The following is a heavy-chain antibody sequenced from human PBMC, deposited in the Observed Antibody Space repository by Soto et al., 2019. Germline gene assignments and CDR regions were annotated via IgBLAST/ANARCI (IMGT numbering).Heavy chain of an antibody. CDR1: GFTFSSYG. Sequence: GGSLRLSCAASGFTFSSYGMHWVRQAPGKGLEWVAVIWYDGSNKYYADSVKGRFTISRDNSKNTLYLQMNSLRAEDTAVYYCARDIYKEVRFGESPLDYGMDVWGQGTTVTVSS. V-gene: IGHV3-33*01. CDR3: ARDIYKEVRFGESPLDYGMDV. CDR2: IWYDGSNK. J-gene: IGHJ6*02. D-gene: IGHD3-10*01.